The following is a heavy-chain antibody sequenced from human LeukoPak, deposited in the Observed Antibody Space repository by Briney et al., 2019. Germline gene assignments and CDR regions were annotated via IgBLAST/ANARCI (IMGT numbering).Heavy chain of an antibody. CDR2: IIPILEIA. Sequence: SVKVSCKASRDTFNNYAITWVRQAPGQGLEWLGRIIPILEIANSAQKFQGRVTITADKSTSTVYMQLNSLGSEDTAVYYCAREDYGDSYFFDYWGQGTLVTVPS. D-gene: IGHD4-17*01. V-gene: IGHV1-69*04. CDR3: AREDYGDSYFFDY. CDR1: RDTFNNYA. J-gene: IGHJ4*02.